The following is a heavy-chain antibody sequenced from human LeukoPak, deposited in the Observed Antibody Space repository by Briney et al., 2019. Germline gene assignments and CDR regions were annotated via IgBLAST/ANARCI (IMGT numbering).Heavy chain of an antibody. CDR2: ISGSGDST. CDR3: AKQRSEVPAAASNY. V-gene: IGHV3-23*01. CDR1: GFTFSTSA. D-gene: IGHD2-2*01. J-gene: IGHJ4*02. Sequence: PGGSLRLSCAASGFTFSTSAMSWVRQAPGKGLEWVSGISGSGDSTYYVDSVKGRFTISRDNSKSTLYLHMNSLRAEDTAIYYCAKQRSEVPAAASNYWGQGTLVTVSS.